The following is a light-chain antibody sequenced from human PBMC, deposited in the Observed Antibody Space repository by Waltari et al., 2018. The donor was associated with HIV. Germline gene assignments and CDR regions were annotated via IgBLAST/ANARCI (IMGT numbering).Light chain of an antibody. CDR2: QSA. J-gene: IGLJ3*02. CDR1: SSNIGSHF. CDR3: AAWDNYLNAWV. V-gene: IGLV1-47*01. Sequence: QSVLTQPPSTSAPPGQRVTILCSGASSNIGSHFVSWYQQVPGATPKLLIYQSARRPSGGPDRFSGCESGTSASLASNGLRSEDEAVYYCAAWDNYLNAWVFGGGTKVTVL.